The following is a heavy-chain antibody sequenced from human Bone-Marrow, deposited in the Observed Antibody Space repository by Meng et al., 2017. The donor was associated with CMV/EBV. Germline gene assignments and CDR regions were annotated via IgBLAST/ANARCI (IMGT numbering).Heavy chain of an antibody. D-gene: IGHD2-2*01. V-gene: IGHV3-30*02. J-gene: IGHJ6*02. CDR1: GFTFSSYS. Sequence: GESLKISCAASGFTFSSYSMNWVRQAPGKGLEWVAFIRYDGSNKYYADSVKGRFTISRDNSKNTLYLQMNSLRAEDTAVYYCARHTSDYYYYGIDLWGQGTTVTVSS. CDR3: ARHTSDYYYYGIDL. CDR2: IRYDGSNK.